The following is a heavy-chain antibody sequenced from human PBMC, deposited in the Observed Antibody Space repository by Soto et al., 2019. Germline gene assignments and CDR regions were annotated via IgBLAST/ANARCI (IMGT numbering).Heavy chain of an antibody. CDR1: GFSISSSSYY. J-gene: IGHJ5*02. V-gene: IGHV4-39*01. CDR3: ASSLRYFDWLLSFYWFDP. CDR2: IYYSGST. D-gene: IGHD3-9*01. Sequence: SETLSLTCTVSGFSISSSSYYWGWIRQPPGKGLEWIGSIYYSGSTYYNPSLKSRVTISVDTSKNQFSLKLSSVTAADTAVYYCASSLRYFDWLLSFYWFDPWGQGTLVTVS.